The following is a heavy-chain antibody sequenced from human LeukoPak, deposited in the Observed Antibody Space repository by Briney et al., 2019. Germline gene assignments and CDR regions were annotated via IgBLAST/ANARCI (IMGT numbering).Heavy chain of an antibody. Sequence: SGGSLRLSCAASGFTFNSYSMNWVRQARGKGLEWVSYISSASGTKEYADSVKGRSTISRDNAKNPLFLQMDSLRAQDTAIYYCARVEYTNSPGHGGLGTLVTVSS. D-gene: IGHD6-6*01. CDR2: ISSASGTK. V-gene: IGHV3-48*01. CDR3: ARVEYTNSPGH. J-gene: IGHJ4*02. CDR1: GFTFNSYS.